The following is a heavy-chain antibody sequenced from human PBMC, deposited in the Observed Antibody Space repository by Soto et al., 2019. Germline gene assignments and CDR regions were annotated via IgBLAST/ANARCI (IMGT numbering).Heavy chain of an antibody. CDR1: GFTFSDYA. D-gene: IGHD6-19*01. V-gene: IGHV3-30*18. CDR2: VSHDGRNT. CDR3: AKGGRQWLVTSDFNY. Sequence: VQLVESGGGVVQPGRSLRLSCAASGFTFSDYAMHWVRQAPGKGLEWVAVVSHDGRNTHYADSVKGRLTISRDSSKNKGSLEMTSLRAEDTAVYYCAKGGRQWLVTSDFNYWGQGALVTVSS. J-gene: IGHJ4*02.